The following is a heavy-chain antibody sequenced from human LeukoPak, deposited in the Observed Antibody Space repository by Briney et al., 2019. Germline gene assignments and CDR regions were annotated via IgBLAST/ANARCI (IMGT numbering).Heavy chain of an antibody. CDR1: GFMFSKSW. J-gene: IGHJ4*02. V-gene: IGHV3-74*01. Sequence: GGSLRLSCAASGFMFSKSWMHWVRQVPGKGLVWVARIYNDGSTTNYADSVKGRFTISRHNSKNTLYLQMNSLRAEDTAVYYCARDSGYSGYDHWGQGTLVTVSS. CDR3: ARDSGYSGYDH. D-gene: IGHD5-12*01. CDR2: IYNDGSTT.